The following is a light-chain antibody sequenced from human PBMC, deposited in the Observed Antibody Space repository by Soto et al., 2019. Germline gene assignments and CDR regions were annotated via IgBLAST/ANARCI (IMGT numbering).Light chain of an antibody. Sequence: QSALTQPASVSGSPGQSITISCTGTSSDVGSYNLVSWYQQHPGKAPKLMIYEGSKRPSGVSNRFSGSKSGNTASLTISGLQAEDEADYYCQSYDSTLSARDVFGTGTKLTVL. CDR3: QSYDSTLSARDV. V-gene: IGLV2-23*01. CDR1: SSDVGSYNL. CDR2: EGS. J-gene: IGLJ1*01.